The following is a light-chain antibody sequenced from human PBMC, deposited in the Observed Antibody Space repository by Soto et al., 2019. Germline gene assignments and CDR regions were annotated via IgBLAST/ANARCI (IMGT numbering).Light chain of an antibody. CDR3: QQLNSYLGGT. J-gene: IGKJ5*01. CDR1: QSISSW. V-gene: IGKV1-5*01. Sequence: DIQMTQSPSTLSASVGDRVTITCRSSQSISSWLAWYQQKPGKAPKLLIFDASSLESGTPSRFSGRRSGTQFTLTINGLQPDDFATYYCQQLNSYLGGTFGQGTRLVIK. CDR2: DAS.